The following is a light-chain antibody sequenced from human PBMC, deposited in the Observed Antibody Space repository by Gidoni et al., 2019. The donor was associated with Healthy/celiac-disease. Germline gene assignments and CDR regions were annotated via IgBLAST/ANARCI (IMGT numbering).Light chain of an antibody. CDR1: SSDVGGYNY. J-gene: IGLJ1*01. Sequence: QSALTQPASVSGSPGQSTTISCTGTSSDVGGYNYVSWYQQHPGKAHKLMIYDVSNRPSGVANRFSGSKSGNTASLTISGLQAEDEADYYCSSYTSSSTPLYVFGTGTKVTVL. CDR3: SSYTSSSTPLYV. V-gene: IGLV2-14*01. CDR2: DVS.